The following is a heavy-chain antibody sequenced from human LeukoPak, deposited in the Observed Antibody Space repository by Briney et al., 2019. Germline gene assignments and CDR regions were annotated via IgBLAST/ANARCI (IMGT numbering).Heavy chain of an antibody. J-gene: IGHJ4*02. CDR2: IYYSGST. D-gene: IGHD3-22*01. CDR3: ARGEEVVLGFDY. Sequence: PSQTLSLTCTVSGGSISSGGYSWSWIRQHPGKGLEWIGYIYYSGSTYYNPSLKSRVAISVDTSKNQVSLKLSSVTAADTAVYYCARGEEVVLGFDYWGQGTLVTVSS. V-gene: IGHV4-31*03. CDR1: GGSISSGGYS.